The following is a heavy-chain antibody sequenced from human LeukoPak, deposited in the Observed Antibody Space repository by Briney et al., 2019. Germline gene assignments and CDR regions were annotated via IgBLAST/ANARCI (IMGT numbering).Heavy chain of an antibody. J-gene: IGHJ5*02. D-gene: IGHD6-13*01. CDR3: ARHVALCVIDESQQLRWFDP. V-gene: IGHV4-59*08. CDR1: GASISGYY. CDR2: IISTGTI. Sequence: SETLSLTCTVSGASISGYYWSWIRQPPGKRLEWIGYIISTGTINYNPSLKSRVTISIDTSKNQFSLKLSSVTAADTAVYYCARHVALCVIDESQQLRWFDPWGQGTLVTVSS.